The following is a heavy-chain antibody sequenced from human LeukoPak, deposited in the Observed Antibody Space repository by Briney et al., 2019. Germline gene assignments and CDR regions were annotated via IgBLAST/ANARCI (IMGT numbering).Heavy chain of an antibody. CDR1: GGSFSGYY. D-gene: IGHD1-14*01. CDR3: ARGKDEPNYYYYYMDV. CDR2: ISHSGST. V-gene: IGHV4-34*01. J-gene: IGHJ6*03. Sequence: SETLSLTCAVYGGSFSGYYWSWIRQPPGKGLEWIGEISHSGSTNYNPSLKSRVTISVDTSKNQFSLKLSSVTAADTAVYYCARGKDEPNYYYYYMDVWGKGTTVTVSS.